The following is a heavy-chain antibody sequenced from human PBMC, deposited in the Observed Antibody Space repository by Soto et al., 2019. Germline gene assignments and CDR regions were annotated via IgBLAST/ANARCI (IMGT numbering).Heavy chain of an antibody. CDR1: GFTFRSYV. Sequence: QVQLVESGGGVVQPGTSLRLSCVGSGFTFRSYVIHWVRQAPGKGLEWVALTSYDGSNNFYGDSVKGRFTISRDNSRNTVELQRDSLRLEDTALYYCARWGTTVGLDVWGQGTLVSVSS. V-gene: IGHV3-33*05. J-gene: IGHJ4*02. CDR2: TSYDGSNN. D-gene: IGHD4-17*01. CDR3: ARWGTTVGLDV.